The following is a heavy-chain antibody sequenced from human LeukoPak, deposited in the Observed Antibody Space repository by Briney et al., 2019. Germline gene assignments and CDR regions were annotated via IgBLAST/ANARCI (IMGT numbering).Heavy chain of an antibody. D-gene: IGHD3-10*01. CDR3: ARDRGSMVRGTSYYYYGMDV. V-gene: IGHV1-18*01. CDR2: TSAYNGNT. J-gene: IGHJ6*02. CDR1: GYTFTSYG. Sequence: ASVKVSCKASGYTFTSYGISWVRQAPGQGLEWMGWTSAYNGNTNYAQKLQGRVTMTTDTSTSTAYMELRSLRSDDTAVYYCARDRGSMVRGTSYYYYGMDVWGQGTTVTVSS.